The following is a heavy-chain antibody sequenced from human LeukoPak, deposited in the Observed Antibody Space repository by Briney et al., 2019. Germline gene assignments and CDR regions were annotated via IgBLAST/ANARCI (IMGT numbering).Heavy chain of an antibody. CDR1: GGSFSGYY. CDR3: ARGYSHRRYYYYYYTDV. V-gene: IGHV4-34*01. CDR2: INHSGST. D-gene: IGHD4-11*01. J-gene: IGHJ6*03. Sequence: KPSETLSLTCAVYGGSFSGYYWSWIRQPPGKGLEWIGEINHSGSTNYNPSLKSRVTISVDTSKNQFSLKLSSVTAADTAVYYCARGYSHRRYYYYYYTDVWGKGTTVTVSS.